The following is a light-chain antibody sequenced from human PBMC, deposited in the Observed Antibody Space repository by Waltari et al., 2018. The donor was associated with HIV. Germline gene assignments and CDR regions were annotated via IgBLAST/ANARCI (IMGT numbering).Light chain of an antibody. CDR3: HQGYLTPYT. CDR2: AAS. V-gene: IGKV1-39*01. J-gene: IGKJ2*01. CDR1: QSIGTF. Sequence: DTQMTQSPSSLSASVGDRVTITCRASQSIGTFLNWYHHKPGKAPKRLIYAASNLQNGDPSRFSGSGSGTGFTLTISCLQPDDFATYCCHQGYLTPYTCGHGTKLEI.